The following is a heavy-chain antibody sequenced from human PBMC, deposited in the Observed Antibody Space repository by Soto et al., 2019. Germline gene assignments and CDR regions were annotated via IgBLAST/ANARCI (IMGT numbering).Heavy chain of an antibody. CDR1: GFTLSSYG. D-gene: IGHD6-19*01. J-gene: IGHJ4*02. CDR3: AKGLVRYYFDY. V-gene: IGHV3-30*18. Sequence: QVQLVESGGGVVQPGRSLRLSCAASGFTLSSYGMHWVRQAPGKGLEWVAVISYDGSNKYYADSVKGRFTISRDNSKNTLYLQMNSLRAEDTAVYYCAKGLVRYYFDYWGQGTLVTVSS. CDR2: ISYDGSNK.